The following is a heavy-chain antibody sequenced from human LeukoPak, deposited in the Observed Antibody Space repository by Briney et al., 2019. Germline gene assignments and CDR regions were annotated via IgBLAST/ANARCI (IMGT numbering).Heavy chain of an antibody. CDR1: GGSFSGYY. D-gene: IGHD3-9*01. Sequence: PSETLSLTCAVYGGSFSGYYWSWIRQPPGKGLEWIGEINHSGSTNYNPSLKSRVTISVDTSKNQFSLKLSSVTAADTAVYYCARDLTGAANWFDPWGQGTLVTASS. J-gene: IGHJ5*02. V-gene: IGHV4-34*01. CDR3: ARDLTGAANWFDP. CDR2: INHSGST.